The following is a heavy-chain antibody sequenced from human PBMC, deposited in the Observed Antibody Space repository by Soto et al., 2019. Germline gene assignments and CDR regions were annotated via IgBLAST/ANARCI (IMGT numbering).Heavy chain of an antibody. D-gene: IGHD2-8*01. Sequence: QVQLQPSGPGLVKPSQTLSLTCAISGDSVSTNSATWDWIRQSPSRGLEWLGRTYYRSKWEYDYAASVKGRIKITPDTSKNQVSLHLDSVTPDDTAVYYCARLIGNSWLDSWGQGTLVTVSS. CDR1: GDSVSTNSAT. CDR3: ARLIGNSWLDS. V-gene: IGHV6-1*01. J-gene: IGHJ5*01. CDR2: TYYRSKWEY.